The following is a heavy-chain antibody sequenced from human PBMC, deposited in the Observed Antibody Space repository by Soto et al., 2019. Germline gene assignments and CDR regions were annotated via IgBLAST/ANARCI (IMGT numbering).Heavy chain of an antibody. CDR2: ISPYNGNT. CDR3: ARGRSGDYFNDVFDI. J-gene: IGHJ3*02. Sequence: ASVMVSCKASVFTFSAYGINWVRQAPGQVLEWMGWISPYNGNTNYEQKVKGRVTMTTDTSTNTVYMDLRSLMSDDTAVYYCARGRSGDYFNDVFDIWGQGTMVTVSS. V-gene: IGHV1-18*01. D-gene: IGHD3-22*01. CDR1: VFTFSAYG.